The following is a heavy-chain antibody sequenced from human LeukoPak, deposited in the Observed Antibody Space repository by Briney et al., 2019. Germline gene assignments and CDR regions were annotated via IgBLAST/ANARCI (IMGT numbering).Heavy chain of an antibody. CDR1: GGSFSGYY. J-gene: IGHJ3*02. V-gene: IGHV4-34*01. Sequence: PSETLSLTCAVYGGSFSGYYWTWIRQPPGKGLEWIGEMNHSGSANYNPSLKSRVTISVDTSKNQFSLKLSSVTAADTAVYYCASSGAFDIWGQGTMVTVSS. CDR3: ASSGAFDI. D-gene: IGHD6-25*01. CDR2: MNHSGSA.